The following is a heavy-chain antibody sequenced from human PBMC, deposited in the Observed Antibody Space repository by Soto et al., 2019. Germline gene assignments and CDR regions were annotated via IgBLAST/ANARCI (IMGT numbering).Heavy chain of an antibody. CDR1: GFTFSSYS. D-gene: IGHD1-20*01. V-gene: IGHV3-21*01. J-gene: IGHJ6*02. Sequence: GGSLRLSCAASGFTFSSYSMNWVRQAPGKGLEWVSSISSSSSYIYYADSVKGRFTISRDNAKNSLYLQMNSLRAEDTAVYYCARDLITGTPMGDYYYGMDVWGQGTTVTVSS. CDR3: ARDLITGTPMGDYYYGMDV. CDR2: ISSSSSYI.